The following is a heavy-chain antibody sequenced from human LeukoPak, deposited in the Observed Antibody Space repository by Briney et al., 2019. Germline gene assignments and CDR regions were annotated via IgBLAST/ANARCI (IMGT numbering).Heavy chain of an antibody. CDR1: GFTFSTYL. D-gene: IGHD5-18*01. J-gene: IGHJ4*02. CDR2: ISSSSDYI. V-gene: IGHV3-21*01. CDR3: ARDQGGYSSFDY. Sequence: PGGSLRLSCAASGFTFSTYLMNWVRQAPGKGLEWVSSISSSSDYIYYVDSVKGRFTISRDNAKNSLFLQMNSLRAEDTAVYCCARDQGGYSSFDYWGQGTLVTVSS.